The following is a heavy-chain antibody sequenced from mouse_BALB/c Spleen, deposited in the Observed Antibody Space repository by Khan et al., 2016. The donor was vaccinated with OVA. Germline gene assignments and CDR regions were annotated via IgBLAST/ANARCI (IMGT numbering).Heavy chain of an antibody. V-gene: IGHV2-6*02. CDR1: GFSLSSYG. Sequence: QVQLKESGPGLVAPSQSLSITCTVSGFSLSSYGVHWVRQPPGKGLEWLVVIWSDGKITYNSTLKSRLSISKDNSKSQVFLKMNSLQTDDTARYYCARNTHMITTMMEYWGKGTSVTVSS. CDR2: IWSDGKI. J-gene: IGHJ4*01. D-gene: IGHD2-4*01. CDR3: ARNTHMITTMMEY.